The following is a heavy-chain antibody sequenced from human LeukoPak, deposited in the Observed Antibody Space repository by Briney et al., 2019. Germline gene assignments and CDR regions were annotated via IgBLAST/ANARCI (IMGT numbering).Heavy chain of an antibody. D-gene: IGHD3-22*01. CDR2: IGTTGATI. Sequence: GGSLRLSCAASGFTFSNPEMNWVRQTPGKGLEWVSYIGTTGATIYYADSVKGRFTVSRDNAENSLYLQMNSLRAEDTAVYYCARQYGRSGYRTSWFDPWGQGILVTVSS. J-gene: IGHJ5*02. V-gene: IGHV3-48*03. CDR3: ARQYGRSGYRTSWFDP. CDR1: GFTFSNPE.